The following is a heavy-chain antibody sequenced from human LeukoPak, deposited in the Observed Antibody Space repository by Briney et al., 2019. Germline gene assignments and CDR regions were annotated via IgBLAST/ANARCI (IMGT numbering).Heavy chain of an antibody. J-gene: IGHJ4*02. D-gene: IGHD1-26*01. CDR2: LHIRGNT. CDR1: GGSISANH. Sequence: SSETLSLTCTVSGGSISANHWVWIRQPAGKGLEWIGRLHIRGNTNYNPSLKSRVTISLDTSKNQFSLRMTSATAAETAVYFCARDPLRSSFDLWGQGILVSVSS. CDR3: ARDPLRSSFDL. V-gene: IGHV4-4*07.